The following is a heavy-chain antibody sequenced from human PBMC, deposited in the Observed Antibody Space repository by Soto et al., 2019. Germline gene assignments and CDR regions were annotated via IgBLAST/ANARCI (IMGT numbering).Heavy chain of an antibody. V-gene: IGHV3-21*01. Sequence: GGSLRLSCEASGFTLTTYTVNWVRQASGKGLEWVSSITSSSGHIYYADSVKGRFTISRDNARNSLYLQMNSLRAEDTAVYYCVRERGLSSFYGMDVWGQGTTVTV. J-gene: IGHJ6*02. CDR1: GFTLTTYT. CDR3: VRERGLSSFYGMDV. D-gene: IGHD3-10*01. CDR2: ITSSSGHI.